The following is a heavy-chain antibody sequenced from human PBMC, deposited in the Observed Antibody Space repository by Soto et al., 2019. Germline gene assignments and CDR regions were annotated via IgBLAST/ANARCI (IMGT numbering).Heavy chain of an antibody. Sequence: WWSLRLSCSASAFTFSSYAMSWFRQAPGKGLEWVSAISGSGGSTYYADSVKGRFTISRDNSKNTLYLQMNSLRAEDTAVYYCAKEPVLRFLEWLLDYWRQGTLVIVSS. CDR2: ISGSGGST. D-gene: IGHD3-3*01. V-gene: IGHV3-23*01. CDR3: AKEPVLRFLEWLLDY. CDR1: AFTFSSYA. J-gene: IGHJ4*02.